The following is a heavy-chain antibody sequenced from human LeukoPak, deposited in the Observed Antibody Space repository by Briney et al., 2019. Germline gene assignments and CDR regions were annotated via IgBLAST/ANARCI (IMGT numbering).Heavy chain of an antibody. D-gene: IGHD6-19*01. CDR1: GYTFTGYY. CDR2: INPNSGGT. V-gene: IGHV1-2*02. J-gene: IGHJ4*02. CDR3: ARTVGYSSGWYYFDY. Sequence: GASVKVSCKASGYTFTGYYMHWVRQAPGQGLEWMGWINPNSGGTNYAQKFQGRVTMTRDTSISTAYMELSMLRSDDTAVYYCARTVGYSSGWYYFDYWGQGTLVTVSS.